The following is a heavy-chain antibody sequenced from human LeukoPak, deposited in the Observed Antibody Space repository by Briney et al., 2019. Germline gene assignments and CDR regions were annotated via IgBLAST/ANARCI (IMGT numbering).Heavy chain of an antibody. J-gene: IGHJ4*02. CDR1: GYTFTGYY. Sequence: GASVKVSCKASGYTFTGYYMHWVRQAPGQGLEWMGWINPNSGGTNYAQKFQGRVTMTRDTSISTAYMELRSLRSDDTAVYYCARAPGYCSSTSCRKPFDYWGQGTLVTVSS. CDR2: INPNSGGT. D-gene: IGHD2-2*01. CDR3: ARAPGYCSSTSCRKPFDY. V-gene: IGHV1-2*02.